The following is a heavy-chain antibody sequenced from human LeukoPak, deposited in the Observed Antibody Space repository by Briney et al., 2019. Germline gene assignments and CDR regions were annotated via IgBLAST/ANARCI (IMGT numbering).Heavy chain of an antibody. CDR2: IWYDGSNK. J-gene: IGHJ4*02. CDR3: ARDQSGDSIDY. V-gene: IGHV3-33*01. Sequence: GRSLRLSCAASGFTFSSYGMHWVRQAPGKGLEWVAVIWYDGSNKYYADSVRGRFTISRDNSKNTLYLQMNSLRAEDTAVYYCARDQSGDSIDYWGQGTLVTVSS. CDR1: GFTFSSYG. D-gene: IGHD2-21*01.